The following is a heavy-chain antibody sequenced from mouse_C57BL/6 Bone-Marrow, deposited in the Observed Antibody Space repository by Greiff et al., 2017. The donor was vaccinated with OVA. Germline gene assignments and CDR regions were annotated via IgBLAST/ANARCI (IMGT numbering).Heavy chain of an antibody. CDR1: GYTFTSYW. CDR3: TRDGNYLYYYAMDY. Sequence: EVQLQQSGTVLARPGASVKMSCKTSGYTFTSYWMHWVKQRPGQGLEWIGAIYPGNSDTSYNQKFKGKAKLTAVTSASTAYMELSSLTNADSAVYYGTRDGNYLYYYAMDYWGQGTSVTVSS. D-gene: IGHD2-1*01. V-gene: IGHV1-5*01. CDR2: IYPGNSDT. J-gene: IGHJ4*01.